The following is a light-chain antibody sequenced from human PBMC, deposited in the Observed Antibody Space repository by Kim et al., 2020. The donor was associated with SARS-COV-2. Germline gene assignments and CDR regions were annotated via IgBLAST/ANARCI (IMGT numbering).Light chain of an antibody. Sequence: DIQLTQSPSTLSASVGERVTITCRASQGVSSWLVWYQQRPGKAPRLLIYKASSLESGVPSRFSGSGSGTEFTLTITSLQPDDSATYYCQQYHSYYSFGQGTKVDIK. CDR3: QQYHSYYS. J-gene: IGKJ1*01. CDR1: QGVSSW. V-gene: IGKV1-5*03. CDR2: KAS.